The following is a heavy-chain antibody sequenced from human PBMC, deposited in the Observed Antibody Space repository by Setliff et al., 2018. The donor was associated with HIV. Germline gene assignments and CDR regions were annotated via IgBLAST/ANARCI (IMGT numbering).Heavy chain of an antibody. CDR2: IYHSGST. J-gene: IGHJ3*02. D-gene: IGHD1-26*01. V-gene: IGHV4-38-2*02. CDR3: ARNIEWEPYAFDI. Sequence: SETLSLTCTVSGYSISSGYYWGWIRQPPGKGLEWIGSIYHSGSTYYNPSLKSRVTISVDTSKNQFSLKLSSVTAADTAVYYCARNIEWEPYAFDIWGQGTMVTV. CDR1: GYSISSGYY.